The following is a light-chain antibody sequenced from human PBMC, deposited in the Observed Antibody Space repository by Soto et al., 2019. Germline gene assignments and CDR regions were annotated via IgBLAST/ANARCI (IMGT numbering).Light chain of an antibody. CDR3: QQYNNYFWA. CDR1: QNINTW. Sequence: DIQMTQSPSTVSASVGVRVTITYRASQNINTWLAWYQQKPGKAPKLLILKASSLESGVPSRFSGSGSGTEFTLTISSLQPDDLATYYCQQYNNYFWAFGQGTKVDI. J-gene: IGKJ1*01. CDR2: KAS. V-gene: IGKV1-5*03.